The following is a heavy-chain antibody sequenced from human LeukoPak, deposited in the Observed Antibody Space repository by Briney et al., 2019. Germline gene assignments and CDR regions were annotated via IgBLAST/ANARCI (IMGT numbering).Heavy chain of an antibody. V-gene: IGHV3-48*03. CDR2: ISSSGSTI. Sequence: GGSLRLSCAASGFTFSSYEMNWVRQAPGKGLKWVSYISSSGSTIYYADSVKGRFTISRDNAKNSLYLQMNSLRAEDTAVYYCAELGITMIGGVWGEGTPVTISS. J-gene: IGHJ6*01. CDR3: AELGITMIGGV. CDR1: GFTFSSYE. D-gene: IGHD3-22*01.